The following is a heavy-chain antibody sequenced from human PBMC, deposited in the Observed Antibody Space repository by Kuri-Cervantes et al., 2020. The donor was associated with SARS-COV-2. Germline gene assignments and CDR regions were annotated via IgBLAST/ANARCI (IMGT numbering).Heavy chain of an antibody. CDR1: GYTFTCYY. D-gene: IGHD2-15*01. CDR2: INPNSGGT. CDR3: ARDPTGYCSGGSCYLARWFDH. J-gene: IGHJ5*02. V-gene: IGHV1-2*02. Sequence: ASVKCSCKASGYTFTCYYMHWVRQAPGQGLEWMGWINPNSGGTNYAQNFQGRVTMTRDTFISTAYMDLSRLRADDTAVYYCARDPTGYCSGGSCYLARWFDHWGQGTLVTVSS.